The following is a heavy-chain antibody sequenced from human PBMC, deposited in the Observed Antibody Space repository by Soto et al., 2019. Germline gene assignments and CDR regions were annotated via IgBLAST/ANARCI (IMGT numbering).Heavy chain of an antibody. CDR2: INHSGST. CDR3: ARASQEYGMDV. Sequence: QVQLQQWGAGLLKPSETLSLTCAVYGGSFSGYYWSWIRQPPGKGLEWIGEINHSGSTNYNPSLKSRVTISVDTSKNQFSLKLSSVTAADTAVYYCARASQEYGMDVWGQGTTVTVSS. CDR1: GGSFSGYY. J-gene: IGHJ6*02. V-gene: IGHV4-34*01.